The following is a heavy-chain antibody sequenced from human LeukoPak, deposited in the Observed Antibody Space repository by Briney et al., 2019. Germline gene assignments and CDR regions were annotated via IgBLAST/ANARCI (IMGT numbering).Heavy chain of an antibody. CDR2: INPGDSDT. V-gene: IGHV5-51*01. D-gene: IGHD5-18*01. CDR3: ARATTIQLWLPGFFDY. Sequence: GASLQISCKGSGYTFTSYWIGWGRQLPGKGLEGMGIINPGDSDTRYSPSFQSQVTISADKSISTAYLQWSSLKASDTAMYYCARATTIQLWLPGFFDYWGQGTLVTVSS. CDR1: GYTFTSYW. J-gene: IGHJ4*02.